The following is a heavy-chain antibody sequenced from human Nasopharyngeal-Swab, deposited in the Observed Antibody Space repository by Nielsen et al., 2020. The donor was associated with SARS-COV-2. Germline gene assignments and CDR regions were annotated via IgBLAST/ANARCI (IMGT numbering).Heavy chain of an antibody. CDR2: IRVSGSST. Sequence: GESLKISCAASGFTFSSSAMSWVRQAPGKGLEWVSTIRVSGSSTYCTDSVKGRFTISRDNAKNSLYLQMNSLRDEDTAVYYCARDPWAGDYVRRGGMDVWGQGTTVTVSS. D-gene: IGHD4-17*01. CDR1: GFTFSSSA. CDR3: ARDPWAGDYVRRGGMDV. J-gene: IGHJ6*02. V-gene: IGHV3-23*01.